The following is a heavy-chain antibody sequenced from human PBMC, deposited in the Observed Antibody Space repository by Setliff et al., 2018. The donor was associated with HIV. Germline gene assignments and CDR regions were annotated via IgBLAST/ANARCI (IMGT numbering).Heavy chain of an antibody. V-gene: IGHV4-31*11. D-gene: IGHD2-15*01. CDR2: NDYRGST. J-gene: IGHJ4*02. CDR3: ARDGTYCSGGTCGKIFDY. Sequence: PSETLSLTCAVSGGSVSSADYSWSWIRQRTGKGLEWIGYNDYRGSTCYNPSLKSRILISVDTSKNQVSLKLDSVTAADTAVYYCARDGTYCSGGTCGKIFDYWGQGTLVTVSS. CDR1: GGSVSSADYS.